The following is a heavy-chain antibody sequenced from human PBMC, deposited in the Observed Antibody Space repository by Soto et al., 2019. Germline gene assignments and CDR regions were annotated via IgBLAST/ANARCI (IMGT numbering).Heavy chain of an antibody. V-gene: IGHV1-69*13. CDR1: GGTFSSYA. CDR3: ARGAIPQWLVLNAFDI. CDR2: IIPIFGTA. D-gene: IGHD6-19*01. Sequence: SVKVSCKASGGTFSSYAISWVRQAPGQGLEWMGGIIPIFGTANYAQKFQGRVTITADESTSTAYMELSSLRSEDTAVYYCARGAIPQWLVLNAFDIWGQGTMVTVSS. J-gene: IGHJ3*02.